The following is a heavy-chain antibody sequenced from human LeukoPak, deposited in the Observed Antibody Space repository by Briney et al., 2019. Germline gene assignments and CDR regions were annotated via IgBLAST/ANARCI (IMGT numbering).Heavy chain of an antibody. J-gene: IGHJ5*02. V-gene: IGHV4-39*01. CDR1: GGSISSSSYY. CDR2: IYYSGST. Sequence: SETLSLTCTVSGGSISSSSYYWGWIRQPPGKGLEWIGSIYYSGSTYYNPSLKSRVTISVDTSKNQFSLKLSSVTAADTAVYYCARISGALFDPWGQGTLVTVSS. CDR3: ARISGALFDP. D-gene: IGHD2-15*01.